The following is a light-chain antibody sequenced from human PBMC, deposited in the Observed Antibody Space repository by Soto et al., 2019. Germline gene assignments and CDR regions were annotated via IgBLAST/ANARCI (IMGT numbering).Light chain of an antibody. J-gene: IGLJ2*01. CDR1: SSDVGGYNY. Sequence: QSALTQPASVSGSPGQSITISCTGTSSDVGGYNYVSWYQQHPGKAPKLMIYDVSNRPSGVSNPFSGSKSGNTASLTISGLQAEDEADYYCSSYTSSSTPGVFGGGTKLTVL. CDR2: DVS. V-gene: IGLV2-14*01. CDR3: SSYTSSSTPGV.